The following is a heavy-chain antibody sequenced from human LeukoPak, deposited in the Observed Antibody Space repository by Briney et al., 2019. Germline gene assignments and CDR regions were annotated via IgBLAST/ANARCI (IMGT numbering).Heavy chain of an antibody. CDR2: ISYDGSNK. CDR3: AKDPYDYYDSSGYSHFDY. CDR1: GFTFSSYG. Sequence: GRSLRLSCAASGFTFSSYGMHWVRQAPGKGLEWVAVISYDGSNKYYADSVKGRFTTSRDNSKNTLYLQMNSLRAEDTAVYYCAKDPYDYYDSSGYSHFDYWGQGTLVTVSS. J-gene: IGHJ4*02. V-gene: IGHV3-30*18. D-gene: IGHD3-22*01.